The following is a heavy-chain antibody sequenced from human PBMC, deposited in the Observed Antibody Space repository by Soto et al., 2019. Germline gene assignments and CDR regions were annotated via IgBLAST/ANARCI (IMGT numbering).Heavy chain of an antibody. Sequence: QVRLVESGGDLVKPGGSLRLSCVASGFTFSEYWMKWVRQAPGKGLEWVSYISNTGKNIYYSDSVKGRFIVSRDNAKNSLFLQINGLKDDDTAYYYCGRSRGGGSYWGRGTRVTVSS. V-gene: IGHV3-11*01. CDR2: ISNTGKNI. CDR3: GRSRGGGSY. D-gene: IGHD3-16*01. CDR1: GFTFSEYW. J-gene: IGHJ4*02.